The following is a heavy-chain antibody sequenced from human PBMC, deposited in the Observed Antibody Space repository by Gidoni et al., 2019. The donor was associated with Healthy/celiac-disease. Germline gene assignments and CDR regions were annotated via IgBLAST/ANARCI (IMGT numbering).Heavy chain of an antibody. CDR3: AKDMWDSSSWFFDY. V-gene: IGHV3-9*01. J-gene: IGHJ4*02. CDR2: ISWNSGSI. CDR1: GFPFDDYA. Sequence: EVQLVESGGGLVQPGRSLRLSCAASGFPFDDYAMHWVRQAPGKGLEWVSGISWNSGSIGYADSVKGRFTISRDNAKNSLYLQMNSLRAEDTALYYCAKDMWDSSSWFFDYWGQGTLVTVSS. D-gene: IGHD6-13*01.